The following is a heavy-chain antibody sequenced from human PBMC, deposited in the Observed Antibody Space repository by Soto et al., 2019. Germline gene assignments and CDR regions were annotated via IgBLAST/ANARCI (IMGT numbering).Heavy chain of an antibody. V-gene: IGHV4-39*01. D-gene: IGHD6-6*01. CDR1: GDSITSSSHY. CDR3: ARSSIEPRVFMYPFDS. CDR2: IYYDGNT. Sequence: QLQLQESGPGLVKPSETLSLTCTVSGDSITSSSHYWGWIRQPPGKGLECIANIYYDGNTYYNPSLKSRVAISLDTSKNQFSLWLNSVTAADTAVYYCARSSIEPRVFMYPFDSWGQGTLVTVSS. J-gene: IGHJ4*02.